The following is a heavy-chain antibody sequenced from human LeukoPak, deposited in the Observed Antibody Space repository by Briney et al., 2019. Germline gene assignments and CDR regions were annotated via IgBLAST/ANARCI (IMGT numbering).Heavy chain of an antibody. CDR3: AKGGVLQYIWFDP. D-gene: IGHD3-10*01. V-gene: IGHV4-59*01. J-gene: IGHJ5*02. CDR1: GASISVYH. Sequence: SETLSLTCTVSGASISVYHWSWIQQPPGKGPEWIGCIYYNGSANYNPSLKSRVTISGDTSKNQFSLKLSSVTAADTAVYYCAKGGVLQYIWFDPWGQGTLVTVSS. CDR2: IYYNGSA.